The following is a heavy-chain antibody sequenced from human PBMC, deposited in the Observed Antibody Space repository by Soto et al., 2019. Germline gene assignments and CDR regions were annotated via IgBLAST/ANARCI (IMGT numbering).Heavy chain of an antibody. V-gene: IGHV3-30*18. Sequence: QVQLVESGGGVVQPGRSLRLSCAASGFTFSSYGMHWVRQAPGKGLEWVAVISYDGSNKYYADSVKGRFTISRDNSKNTLYLQMNSLRADDTAVYYCAKVVTPWGQGTLVTVSS. CDR2: ISYDGSNK. J-gene: IGHJ5*02. CDR1: GFTFSSYG. D-gene: IGHD5-18*01. CDR3: AKVVTP.